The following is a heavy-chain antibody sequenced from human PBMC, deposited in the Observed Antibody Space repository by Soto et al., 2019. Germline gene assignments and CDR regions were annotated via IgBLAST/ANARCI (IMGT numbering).Heavy chain of an antibody. CDR1: GFTFSSYS. D-gene: IGHD3-10*01. Sequence: GGSLRLSCAASGFTFSSYSMSWVRQAPGKGLEWVSAISGSGGSTYYADSVNGRFIISRDNSKNTVYILMNSLRAEDTAVYFCAKTNGDSVRGVIHPGTHYRYGLDVGGQGTTVTVSS. V-gene: IGHV3-23*01. CDR3: AKTNGDSVRGVIHPGTHYRYGLDV. J-gene: IGHJ6*02. CDR2: ISGSGGST.